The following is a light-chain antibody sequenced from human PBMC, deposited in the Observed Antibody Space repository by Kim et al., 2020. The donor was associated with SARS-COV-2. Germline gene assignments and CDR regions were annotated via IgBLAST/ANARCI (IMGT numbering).Light chain of an antibody. V-gene: IGKV3-11*01. CDR2: DSS. CDR1: QSISSY. Sequence: EIVLTQSPATLSLSPGERATLSCRASQSISSYLAWYQQKPGQTPRLLIYDSSKRATGTPARFSGSGSGTDFALTISSLEPEDFAVYYCQQRSNWPPTWTFGQGTKVEIK. J-gene: IGKJ1*01. CDR3: QQRSNWPPTWT.